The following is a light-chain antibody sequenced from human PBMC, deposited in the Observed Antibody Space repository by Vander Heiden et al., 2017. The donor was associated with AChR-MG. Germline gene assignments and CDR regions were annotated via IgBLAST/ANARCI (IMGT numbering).Light chain of an antibody. J-gene: IGKJ2*01. V-gene: IGKV4-1*01. CDR1: QSLLSDSKNF. CDR3: QQYYTEPLT. Sequence: IVMTQSPDSLAVSLGERATINCKSSQSLLSDSKNFLAWFQQGPGQPPKLLIYWASTRASGAPDRFSGAGSGTDFTLTISSLQAEDVAVYYCQQYYTEPLTFGQGTKLQVK. CDR2: WAS.